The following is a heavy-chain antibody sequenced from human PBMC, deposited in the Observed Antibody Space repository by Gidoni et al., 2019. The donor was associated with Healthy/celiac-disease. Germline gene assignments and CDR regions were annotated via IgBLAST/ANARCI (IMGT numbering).Heavy chain of an antibody. J-gene: IGHJ4*02. CDR3: ARLRLRYSYGYRKQAGFDY. D-gene: IGHD5-18*01. CDR1: GGSSSGYY. V-gene: IGHV4-34*01. CDR2: INPSGST. Sequence: QVQLQQWGAGQLKPSETPSLTCAVYGGSSSGYYRSWIRQPPGTGLEWIGEINPSGSTNYNPSLKSRVTISVDTAKDQFSLKLRSVTATDTAVYYCARLRLRYSYGYRKQAGFDYWGQGTLVTVSS.